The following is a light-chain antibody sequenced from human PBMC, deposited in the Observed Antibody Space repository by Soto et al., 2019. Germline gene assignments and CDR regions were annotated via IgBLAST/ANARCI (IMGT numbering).Light chain of an antibody. Sequence: EIVLTRSPGILSLSPGERATLSCGASQSVSSNYLAWYQQKPGQAPRLLITGASSRATGIPDRFSGSGSGTDFTLTISRLEPEDFAVYYCQQYGSSPCTFGQGTRLEIK. J-gene: IGKJ5*01. CDR3: QQYGSSPCT. V-gene: IGKV3-20*01. CDR2: GAS. CDR1: QSVSSNY.